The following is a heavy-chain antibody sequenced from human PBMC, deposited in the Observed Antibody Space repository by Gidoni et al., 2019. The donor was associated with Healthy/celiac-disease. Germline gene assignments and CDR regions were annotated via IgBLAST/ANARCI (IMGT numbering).Heavy chain of an antibody. CDR3: ARDLLPNIGDYYYYYGMDV. CDR2: SSSSSSYI. D-gene: IGHD3-10*01. V-gene: IGHV3-21*01. J-gene: IGHJ6*02. CDR1: GFTFSSYS. Sequence: EVQLVESGGGLVKPGGSLRLSCAASGFTFSSYSMNWVRQAPGKGLEWVSSSSSSSSYIYYADSVKGRFTISRDNAKNSLYLQMNSLRAEDTAVYYCARDLLPNIGDYYYYYGMDVWGQGTTVTVSS.